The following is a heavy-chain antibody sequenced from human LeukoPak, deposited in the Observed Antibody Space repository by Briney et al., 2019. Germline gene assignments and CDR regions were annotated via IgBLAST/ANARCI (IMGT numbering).Heavy chain of an antibody. V-gene: IGHV1-2*02. Sequence: ASVKVSCKTSAYSFTGYFFHWIRQAPGQGLEWMGWINANSGDTNYAQQFQGRLTITRDRSISTVYMELSRLRTDDTAVYYCARDFSWGVDSWGQGTLVTVSS. CDR1: AYSFTGYF. CDR2: INANSGDT. J-gene: IGHJ4*02. D-gene: IGHD3-10*01. CDR3: ARDFSWGVDS.